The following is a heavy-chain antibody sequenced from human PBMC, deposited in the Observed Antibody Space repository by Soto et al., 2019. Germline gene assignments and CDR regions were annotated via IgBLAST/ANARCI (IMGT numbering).Heavy chain of an antibody. CDR2: INHSGST. J-gene: IGHJ4*02. D-gene: IGHD3-10*01. CDR1: GGSFSGYY. CDR3: ARGMVRGVITPNY. V-gene: IGHV4-34*01. Sequence: SETLSLTCAVYGGSFSGYYWSWIRQPPGKGLEWIGEINHSGSTNYNPSLKSRVTISVDTSKNQFSLKLSSVTAADTAVYYCARGMVRGVITPNYWGQGTLVTVSS.